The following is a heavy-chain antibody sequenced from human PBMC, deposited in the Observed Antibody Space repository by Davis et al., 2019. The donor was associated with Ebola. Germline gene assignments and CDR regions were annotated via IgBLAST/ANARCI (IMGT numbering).Heavy chain of an antibody. Sequence: ASVKVSCKASGYTFTSYDINWVRQATGHGLVWMGWMNPNSGNTGYAQKFQGRVTMTRNTSISTAYMELSSLRSEDTAVYYCARLRVVRNYYYYGMDVWGQGTTVTVSS. CDR3: ARLRVVRNYYYYGMDV. CDR1: GYTFTSYD. J-gene: IGHJ6*02. CDR2: MNPNSGNT. D-gene: IGHD2-15*01. V-gene: IGHV1-8*01.